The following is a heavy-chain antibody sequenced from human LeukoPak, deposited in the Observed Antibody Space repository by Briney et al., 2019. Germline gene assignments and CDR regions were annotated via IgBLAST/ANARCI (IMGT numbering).Heavy chain of an antibody. CDR3: ARGARISSSWYSSV. CDR1: GYTFSNYC. Sequence: GATVKVFCKTSGYTFSNYCVSWARQAPGQGLEWVGWLSAYNNNTKYTQKLQGRLTITTDTSTSKAYMELRRLRSDDTAVYYCARGARISSSWYSSVWGQGTLITVS. D-gene: IGHD2-2*01. CDR2: LSAYNNNT. J-gene: IGHJ4*02. V-gene: IGHV1-18*01.